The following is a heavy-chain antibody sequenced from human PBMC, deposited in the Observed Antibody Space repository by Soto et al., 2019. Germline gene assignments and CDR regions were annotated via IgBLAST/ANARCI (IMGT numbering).Heavy chain of an antibody. D-gene: IGHD6-19*01. V-gene: IGHV1-8*01. Sequence: ASLKVSCKASGYTFTSYDINWVRQATGQGLEWMGWMNPNSGNTGYAQKFQGRVTMTRNTSISTAYMELSSLRSEDTAVYYCARGRGSSGWSSYYYYYGMDVWGQGTTVTVSS. CDR2: MNPNSGNT. J-gene: IGHJ6*02. CDR3: ARGRGSSGWSSYYYYYGMDV. CDR1: GYTFTSYD.